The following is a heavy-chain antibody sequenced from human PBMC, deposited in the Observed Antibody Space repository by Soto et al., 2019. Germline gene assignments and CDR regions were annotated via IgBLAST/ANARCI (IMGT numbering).Heavy chain of an antibody. Sequence: SETLSLTCTVSGGPISSYYWSWIRQPPGKGLEWIGYIYYSGSTNYNPSLKSRVTISVDTSKNQFSLKLSSVTAADTAVYYCARQTYGTSWFDPWGQGTLVTVSS. CDR2: IYYSGST. J-gene: IGHJ5*02. CDR1: GGPISSYY. CDR3: ARQTYGTSWFDP. D-gene: IGHD1-1*01. V-gene: IGHV4-59*08.